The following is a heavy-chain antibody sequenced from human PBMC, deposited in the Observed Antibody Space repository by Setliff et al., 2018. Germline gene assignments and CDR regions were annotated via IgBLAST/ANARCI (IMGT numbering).Heavy chain of an antibody. D-gene: IGHD1-26*01. V-gene: IGHV1-18*01. CDR3: ARHSGRYYVPGTFDS. CDR1: DYTFTDYG. J-gene: IGHJ4*02. Sequence: ASVKVSCKASDYTFTDYGIYWVRQAPGQGLEWMGWISAYNGRTNYAEKFHARVTMPTDTATSTAYMELSSLRSEDTAVYYCARHSGRYYVPGTFDSWGQGTLVTVSS. CDR2: ISAYNGRT.